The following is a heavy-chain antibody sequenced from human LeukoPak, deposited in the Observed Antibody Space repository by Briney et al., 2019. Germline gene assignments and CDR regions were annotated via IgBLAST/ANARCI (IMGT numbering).Heavy chain of an antibody. V-gene: IGHV3-7*01. CDR3: ARDRGNDYNSYFFDY. Sequence: GGSLRLSCAASRFTFSTYWMSWVRQAPGKGLEWVANIKQDGREKYYVDSVKGRFTISRDNAKNSLYLQMSSLRAEDTAVYYCARDRGNDYNSYFFDYWGQGILVTVSS. CDR2: IKQDGREK. J-gene: IGHJ4*02. D-gene: IGHD5-24*01. CDR1: RFTFSTYW.